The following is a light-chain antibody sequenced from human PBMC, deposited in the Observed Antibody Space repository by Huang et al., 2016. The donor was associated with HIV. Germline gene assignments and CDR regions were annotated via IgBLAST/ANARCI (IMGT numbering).Light chain of an antibody. V-gene: IGKV1-39*01. CDR2: AAS. CDR1: ENIVYS. Sequence: DIQLTQSPSSLSASVGDGITITCRASENIVYSLSWFRQRPGRAPEALIYAASRLHAGVPSKFRATGSGTNFTLSIDGLDPEDFATYYCQQSRSLPRTYGGGTKVDI. J-gene: IGKJ4*01. CDR3: QQSRSLPRT.